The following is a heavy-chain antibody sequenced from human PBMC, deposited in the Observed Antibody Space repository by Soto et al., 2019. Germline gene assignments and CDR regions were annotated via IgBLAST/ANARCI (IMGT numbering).Heavy chain of an antibody. J-gene: IGHJ4*02. CDR2: IYYSGSS. V-gene: IGHV4-61*01. Sequence: SETLSLTCTVSGGSVSSGSYYWIWIRQRQGKGREWIVYIYYSGSSNYNPSLKSTITIAVYTYKYQFSLKLSSVTAADTDEYYCARETYSGSYSILDYWGQGTLVTVSS. D-gene: IGHD1-26*01. CDR1: GGSVSSGSYY. CDR3: ARETYSGSYSILDY.